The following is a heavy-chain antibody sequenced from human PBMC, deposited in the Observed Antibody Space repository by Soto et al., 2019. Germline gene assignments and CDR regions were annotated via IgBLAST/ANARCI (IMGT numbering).Heavy chain of an antibody. Sequence: QVQLVQSGAEVKKPGASVKVSCKASGYTFTSYGISWVRQAPGQGLEWMGWISAYNGNTNYAQQLQGRDTMTTGTSTSTAYMELRSLSSDDTAVYYWAKASYDSSLRDAFDIWGQGTMVTVSS. V-gene: IGHV1-18*01. CDR1: GYTFTSYG. CDR2: ISAYNGNT. CDR3: AKASYDSSLRDAFDI. J-gene: IGHJ3*02. D-gene: IGHD3-22*01.